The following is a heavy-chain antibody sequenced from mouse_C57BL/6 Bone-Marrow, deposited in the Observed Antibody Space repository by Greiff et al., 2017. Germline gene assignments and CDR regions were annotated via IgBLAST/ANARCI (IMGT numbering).Heavy chain of an antibody. D-gene: IGHD2-4*01. CDR3: AREGYDYPWFAY. V-gene: IGHV1-69*01. J-gene: IGHJ3*01. CDR2: IDPSDSYT. Sequence: QVQLQQPGAELVMPGASVKLSCKASGYTFTSYWMHWVKQRPGQGLEWIGEIDPSDSYTNYNQKFKGKSTLTVDKSSSTAYMQLSSLTSEDSAVYYCAREGYDYPWFAYWGQGTTVTVS. CDR1: GYTFTSYW.